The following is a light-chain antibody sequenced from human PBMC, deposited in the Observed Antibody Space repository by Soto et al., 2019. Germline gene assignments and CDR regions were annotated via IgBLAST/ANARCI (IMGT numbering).Light chain of an antibody. CDR2: AAS. J-gene: IGKJ1*01. CDR1: QSLSSAH. CDR3: QQYGTSPRT. Sequence: EIVLTQSPDTLSLSPGERATLSCRASQSLSSAHLVWYQQKPGQAPRLLMFAASSRATGTPDRFSGSGSGTDFTLTISRLEPEDFAVYYCQQYGTSPRTFGQGTKVEIK. V-gene: IGKV3-20*01.